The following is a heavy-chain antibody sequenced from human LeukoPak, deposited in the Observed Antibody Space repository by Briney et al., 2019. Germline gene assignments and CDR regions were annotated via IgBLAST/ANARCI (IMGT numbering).Heavy chain of an antibody. CDR3: AKDGGWATLPPDY. Sequence: GGSLRLSCTASGFTFIIYAMSWVRQAPGKGLEWVSAISGSGGSTYYVDSVKGRFTISRDNSKNTLYLQMNSLRAEDTAVYYCAKDGGWATLPPDYWGQGTLVTVSS. V-gene: IGHV3-23*01. CDR1: GFTFIIYA. CDR2: ISGSGGST. J-gene: IGHJ4*02. D-gene: IGHD2-15*01.